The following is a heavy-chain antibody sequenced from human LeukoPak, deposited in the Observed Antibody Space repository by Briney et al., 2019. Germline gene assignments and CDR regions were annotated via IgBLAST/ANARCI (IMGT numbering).Heavy chain of an antibody. CDR1: GFTFSDYY. CDR3: ARDYREQWLLRSIDY. V-gene: IGHV3-11*06. J-gene: IGHJ4*02. D-gene: IGHD6-19*01. Sequence: KPGGSLRLSCAASGFTFSDYYMSWIRQAPGKGLEWVSYISSSSSYTNYADSVKGRFTISRDNAKNSLYLQMHSLRAEDTAVYYCARDYREQWLLRSIDYWGQGTLVTVSS. CDR2: ISSSSSYT.